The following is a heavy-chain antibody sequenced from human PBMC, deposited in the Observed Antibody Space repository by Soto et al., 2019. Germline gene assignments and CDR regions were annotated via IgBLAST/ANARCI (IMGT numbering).Heavy chain of an antibody. D-gene: IGHD3-10*01. Sequence: EQLEQSGAEVKKPGESLKISCKGPGHLFNNHWIGWVRQTPGKGLEWMGLIFTRDSETKTSPSFQGHVSFSVDNSINPVYLQWPPLKTTDTGIYFCARGYFDSGHGYDLWGQGTLVTVSS. CDR3: ARGYFDSGHGYDL. CDR1: GHLFNNHW. CDR2: IFTRDSET. V-gene: IGHV5-51*01. J-gene: IGHJ5*02.